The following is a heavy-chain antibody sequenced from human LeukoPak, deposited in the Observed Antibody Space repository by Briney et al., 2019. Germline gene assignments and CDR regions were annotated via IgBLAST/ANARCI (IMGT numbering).Heavy chain of an antibody. V-gene: IGHV3-7*01. CDR1: GFTFSSYW. J-gene: IGHJ3*02. CDR2: IKQDGSEK. CDR3: ARDQYSGSYPDAFDI. Sequence: GGSLRLSCAASGFTFSSYWMSCVRLAPGEGLKWVANIKQDGSEKYYVDSVKGRFTISRDNAKNSLYLQMNSLRAEDTAVYYCARDQYSGSYPDAFDIWGQGTLVTVS. D-gene: IGHD1-26*01.